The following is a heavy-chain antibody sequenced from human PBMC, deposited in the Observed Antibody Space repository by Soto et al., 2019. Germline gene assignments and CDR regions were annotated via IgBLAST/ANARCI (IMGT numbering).Heavy chain of an antibody. CDR1: GFTFSTYW. J-gene: IGHJ2*01. Sequence: EVQLVESGGGLVQPGGSLRLSCAASGFTFSTYWMSWLRQAPGKGLEWVANIQQDGGDKYHVYSVKGRFTISRDNAKNTGYVQMSRVRTVDTGVYYSARGAQCGLPKDGSGHCLGYFALCGRGTLVTGSS. D-gene: IGHD6-19*01. CDR2: IQQDGGDK. V-gene: IGHV3-7*05. CDR3: ARGAQCGLPKDGSGHCLGYFAL.